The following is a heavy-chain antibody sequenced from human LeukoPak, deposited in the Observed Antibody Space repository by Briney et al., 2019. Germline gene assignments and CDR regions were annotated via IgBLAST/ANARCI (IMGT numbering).Heavy chain of an antibody. CDR3: ARHIAGNYYFDY. V-gene: IGHV5-51*01. D-gene: IGHD6-13*01. Sequence: GESLKISCQGSGSTFTSYWIGWVRQLPGKGLEWMGIIYPGDSDTRYSPSFQGQVTISADKSISTAYLQWSSLKASDTAMYYCARHIAGNYYFDYWGQGTLVTVSS. J-gene: IGHJ4*02. CDR1: GSTFTSYW. CDR2: IYPGDSDT.